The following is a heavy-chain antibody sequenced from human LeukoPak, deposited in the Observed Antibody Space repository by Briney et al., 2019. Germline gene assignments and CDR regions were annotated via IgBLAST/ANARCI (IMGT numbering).Heavy chain of an antibody. Sequence: PSETLSLTCTVSGGSISSYYWSWIRQPPGKGLEWIGYIYYSGSTNYNPSLKSRVTISVDTSKNQLSLKLSSVTAADTAVYYCASMDSSGWPFDYWGQGTLVTVSS. CDR3: ASMDSSGWPFDY. CDR1: GGSISSYY. CDR2: IYYSGST. J-gene: IGHJ4*02. D-gene: IGHD6-19*01. V-gene: IGHV4-59*01.